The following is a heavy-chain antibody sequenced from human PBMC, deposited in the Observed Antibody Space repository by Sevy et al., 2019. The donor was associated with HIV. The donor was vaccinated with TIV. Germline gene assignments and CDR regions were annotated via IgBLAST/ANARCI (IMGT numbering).Heavy chain of an antibody. J-gene: IGHJ4*02. Sequence: SETLSLTCAVSGGSISSGGYSWSWIRQPPGKGLEWIGYIYHSGSTYYNPSLKSRVTISVDRSKNQFSLKLSSVTAADTAVYYCARGDYAAFDYWGQGTLVTVSS. CDR1: GGSISSGGYS. D-gene: IGHD3-16*01. V-gene: IGHV4-30-2*01. CDR2: IYHSGST. CDR3: ARGDYAAFDY.